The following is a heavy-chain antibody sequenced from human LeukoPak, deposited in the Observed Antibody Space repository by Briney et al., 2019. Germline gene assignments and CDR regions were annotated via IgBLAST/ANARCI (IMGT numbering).Heavy chain of an antibody. Sequence: GGSLRLSXAAPGFTFSSYTMNWVRQAPGKGLEWVSSITGSSTYIYYADSVKGRFTISRDNAKNSLYLQMNNLGAEDTAVYYCARDLTVTSTCWFDLWGQGTLVTVSS. J-gene: IGHJ5*02. D-gene: IGHD4-11*01. CDR3: ARDLTVTSTCWFDL. V-gene: IGHV3-21*01. CDR2: ITGSSTYI. CDR1: GFTFSSYT.